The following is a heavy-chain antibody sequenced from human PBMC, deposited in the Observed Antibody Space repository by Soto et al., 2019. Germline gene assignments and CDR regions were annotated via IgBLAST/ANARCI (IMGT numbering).Heavy chain of an antibody. CDR2: IWYDGSNK. D-gene: IGHD4-17*01. CDR1: GFTFSSYG. Sequence: QVQLVESGGGVVQPGRSLRLSCAASGFTFSSYGMHWVRQAPGKGLEWVAVIWYDGSNKYYADSVKGRFTISRDNSKNTLYLQMNSLRAEDTAVYYCARDSLGVAGDYIYYFDYWGQGTLVTVSS. V-gene: IGHV3-33*01. CDR3: ARDSLGVAGDYIYYFDY. J-gene: IGHJ4*02.